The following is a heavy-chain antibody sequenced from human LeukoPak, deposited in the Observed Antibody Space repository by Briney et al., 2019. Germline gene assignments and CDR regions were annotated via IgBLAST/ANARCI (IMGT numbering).Heavy chain of an antibody. Sequence: PGRSLRLSCAASGFTFRNYAMHWVRQAPGKGLEWVTLISYDGSKKYYADSVKGRFTISRDNSQNTLYLQMNSLRGEDTAVYYCAKERSGCYLDYWGQGTLVTVSS. J-gene: IGHJ4*02. V-gene: IGHV3-30-3*01. CDR1: GFTFRNYA. D-gene: IGHD6-19*01. CDR2: ISYDGSKK. CDR3: AKERSGCYLDY.